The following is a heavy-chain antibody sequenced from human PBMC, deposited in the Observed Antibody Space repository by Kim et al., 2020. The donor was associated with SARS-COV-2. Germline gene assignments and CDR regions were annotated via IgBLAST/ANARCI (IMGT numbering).Heavy chain of an antibody. J-gene: IGHJ4*02. V-gene: IGHV1-18*01. CDR3: ARFEEFVLRYFDWFPTHFDY. Sequence: ASVKVSCKASGYTFTSYGISWVRQAPGQGLEWMGWISAYNGNTNYAQKLQGRVTMTTDTSTSTAYMELRSLRSDDTAVYYCARFEEFVLRYFDWFPTHFDYWGQGTLVTVSS. CDR2: ISAYNGNT. CDR1: GYTFTSYG. D-gene: IGHD3-9*01.